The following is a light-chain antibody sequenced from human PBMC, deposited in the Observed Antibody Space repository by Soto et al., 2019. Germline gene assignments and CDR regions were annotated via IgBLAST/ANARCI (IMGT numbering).Light chain of an antibody. CDR3: CSYAGTSTYV. Sequence: QSVLTQPASVSGSPGQSITISCTGTSSDVGRYNIVSWYQQHPGKAPKLMIYEGSTRPSGVSKRFSGSKSGNTASLTISGLQTEDEADYYCCSYAGTSTYVFGSGTKVTVL. V-gene: IGLV2-23*01. J-gene: IGLJ1*01. CDR2: EGS. CDR1: SSDVGRYNI.